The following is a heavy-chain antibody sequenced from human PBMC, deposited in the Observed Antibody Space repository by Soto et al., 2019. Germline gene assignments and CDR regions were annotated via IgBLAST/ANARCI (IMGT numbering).Heavy chain of an antibody. CDR1: GGSISSYX. Sequence: QVQLQESGPGLVKPSETLSLTCTVSGGSISSYXXXXXXXXXXKGLEWIVYIYYSGSTNYNPSLKSRVTISVDTSKNQFSLKLSSVTAADTAVYYCARDHGSGGLDYWGQGTLVTVSS. CDR2: IYYSGST. V-gene: IGHV4-59*01. CDR3: ARDHGSGGLDY. J-gene: IGHJ4*02. D-gene: IGHD6-19*01.